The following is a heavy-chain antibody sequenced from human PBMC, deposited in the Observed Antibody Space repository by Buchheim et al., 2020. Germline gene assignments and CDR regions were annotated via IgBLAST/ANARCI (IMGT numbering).Heavy chain of an antibody. CDR1: GGSISSSSYY. Sequence: QLQLQESGPGLVKPSETLSLPCTVSGGSISSSSYYWGWIRQPPGKGLEWIGRIYYSGSTYYNPSLKSRVTISVDTSKNQFSLKLSSVTAADTAVYYCARSDSYYDSSGLDYWGQRTL. CDR3: ARSDSYYDSSGLDY. CDR2: IYYSGST. V-gene: IGHV4-39*01. J-gene: IGHJ4*02. D-gene: IGHD3-22*01.